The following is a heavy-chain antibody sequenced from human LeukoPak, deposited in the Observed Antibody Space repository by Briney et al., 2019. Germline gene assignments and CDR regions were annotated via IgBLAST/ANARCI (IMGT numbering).Heavy chain of an antibody. V-gene: IGHV3-23*01. J-gene: IGHJ5*02. CDR3: ARSKDPSLTYSLGS. CDR2: ITGSGVST. D-gene: IGHD2-21*01. CDR1: GFTFSTYG. Sequence: GRSLRLSCAVSGFTFSTYGMSCVRQAPGKGLEWVSAITGSGVSTSYADSVKGRFSISRDNSRDTLYLQMNSLRVEDTAVYYCARSKDPSLTYSLGSWGQGTPVTVSS.